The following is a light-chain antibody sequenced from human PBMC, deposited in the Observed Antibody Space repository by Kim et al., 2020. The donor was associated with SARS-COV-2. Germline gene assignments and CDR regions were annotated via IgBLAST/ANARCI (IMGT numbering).Light chain of an antibody. Sequence: KALTSPCPHSSGSIALNYVKWYQQRPGSAPTTVIYEDHQRPSGFPDRFSGSIDSSSNSASLTISGLKPEDEADYYCQSYDSSNPWVFGGGTQLTVL. V-gene: IGLV6-57*03. CDR3: QSYDSSNPWV. CDR2: EDH. J-gene: IGLJ3*02. CDR1: SGSIALNY.